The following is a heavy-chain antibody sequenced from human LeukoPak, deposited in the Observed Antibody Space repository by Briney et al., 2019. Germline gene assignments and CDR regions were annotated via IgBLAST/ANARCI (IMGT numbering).Heavy chain of an antibody. CDR2: ISGSGGST. Sequence: GSLRLSCAASGFTFSSYAMSWVRQAPGKGLEWVSAISGSGGSTYYADSVKGRFTISRDNSKNTLYLQMNSLRAEDTAVYYCAKEPSGYFDWLPWFDPWGQGTLVTVSS. CDR1: GFTFSSYA. J-gene: IGHJ5*02. CDR3: AKEPSGYFDWLPWFDP. D-gene: IGHD3-9*01. V-gene: IGHV3-23*01.